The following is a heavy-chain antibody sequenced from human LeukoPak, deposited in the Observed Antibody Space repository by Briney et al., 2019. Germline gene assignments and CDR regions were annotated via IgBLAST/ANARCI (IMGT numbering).Heavy chain of an antibody. D-gene: IGHD3/OR15-3a*01. Sequence: GGSLRLSCAVSRFRLSDYYMSWVRQAPAKGLEWVGLIRDSGEAFYADFARGRFAISRDESEDTLYLQMNSLRVEDTAVYFCARDRAANQDWVECDPWGQGTPVIVSS. CDR1: RFRLSDYY. V-gene: IGHV3-66*03. CDR2: IRDSGEA. J-gene: IGHJ5*02. CDR3: ARDRAANQDWVECDP.